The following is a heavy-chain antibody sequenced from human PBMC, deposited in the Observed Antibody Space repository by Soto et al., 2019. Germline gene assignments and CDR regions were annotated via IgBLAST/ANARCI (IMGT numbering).Heavy chain of an antibody. V-gene: IGHV4-31*03. CDR1: GGSISSGSYY. Sequence: QVQLQESGPGLVKPSQTLSLTCTVSGGSISSGSYYWSWIRQHPGKGLEWIGYIYSSGSTYYNPSLKGRVTISLDPSKNHFSLKLSSVTAADTAVYYCARKGSGWPHDASDVWGQGTMVTVSS. CDR3: ARKGSGWPHDASDV. D-gene: IGHD6-19*01. CDR2: IYSSGST. J-gene: IGHJ3*01.